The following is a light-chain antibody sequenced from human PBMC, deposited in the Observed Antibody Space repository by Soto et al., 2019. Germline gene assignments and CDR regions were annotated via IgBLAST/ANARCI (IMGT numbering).Light chain of an antibody. Sequence: QSVLTQPASVSGSPGQSITISCTGANSDIGAWNYVSWYQQYPGKAPKVIIYEVNYRPSGVSYRFSGSKSGNTASLTISGLQAEDEADYYCSSFSSGTTLFVFGGGTKVTVL. CDR3: SSFSSGTTLFV. J-gene: IGLJ1*01. V-gene: IGLV2-14*01. CDR1: NSDIGAWNY. CDR2: EVN.